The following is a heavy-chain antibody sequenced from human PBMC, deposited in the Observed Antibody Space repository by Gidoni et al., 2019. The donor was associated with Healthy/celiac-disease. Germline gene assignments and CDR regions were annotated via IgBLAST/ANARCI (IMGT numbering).Heavy chain of an antibody. CDR1: GFTVRSYA. V-gene: IGHV3-23*01. Sequence: EVQLLESGGGLVQPGGSLRHSCAASGFTVRSYAMSWVRQAPGKGLEWVSAISGSGGSTYYADSVKGRFTISRDNSKNTLYLQMNSLRAEDTAVYHCARGETALGWFDPWGQGTLVTVSS. CDR2: ISGSGGST. CDR3: ARGETALGWFDP. J-gene: IGHJ5*02. D-gene: IGHD5-18*01.